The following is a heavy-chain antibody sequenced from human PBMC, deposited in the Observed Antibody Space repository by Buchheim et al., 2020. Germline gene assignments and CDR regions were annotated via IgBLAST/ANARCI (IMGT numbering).Heavy chain of an antibody. CDR2: IWSDGSNK. CDR3: AREFIVVVVAATEDWYFDL. CDR1: GFSFSNYG. J-gene: IGHJ2*01. D-gene: IGHD2-15*01. Sequence: VQLVESGGGLVQPGGSLRLSCAASGFSFSNYGMHWVRQAPGKGLEWVALIWSDGSNKYYADSVKGRFTISRDNSKNTLYLQMNSLRAEDTAVYFCAREFIVVVVAATEDWYFDLWGRGTL. V-gene: IGHV3-33*08.